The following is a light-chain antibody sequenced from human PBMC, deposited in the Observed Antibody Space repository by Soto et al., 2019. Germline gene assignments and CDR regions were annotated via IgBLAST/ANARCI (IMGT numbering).Light chain of an antibody. CDR2: GES. Sequence: EIVLTQSPGTLSLSPGERATLSCRASQSVSSSYLGWYQQKPGQAPRLLIYGESNRATGIPDRFSGSGSGTDFTLTISRLEPEDFAVYYCQQYGSSPYTFGQGTKLEIK. CDR3: QQYGSSPYT. CDR1: QSVSSSY. J-gene: IGKJ2*01. V-gene: IGKV3-20*01.